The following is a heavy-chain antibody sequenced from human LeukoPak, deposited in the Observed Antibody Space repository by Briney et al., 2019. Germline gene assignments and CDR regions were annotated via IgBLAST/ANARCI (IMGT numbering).Heavy chain of an antibody. D-gene: IGHD3-10*01. V-gene: IGHV1-2*02. Sequence: ASVKVSCKVSGYTFTGYYMHWVRQAPGQGLEWMGWINPNSGGTNYAQKFQGRVTMTRDTSISTAYMELSRLRSDDTAVYYCARDVTMVRGAIFDYWGQGTLVTISS. CDR2: INPNSGGT. CDR3: ARDVTMVRGAIFDY. CDR1: GYTFTGYY. J-gene: IGHJ4*02.